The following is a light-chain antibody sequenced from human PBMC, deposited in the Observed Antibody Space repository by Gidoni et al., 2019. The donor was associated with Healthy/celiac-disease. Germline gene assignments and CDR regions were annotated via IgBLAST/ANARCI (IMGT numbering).Light chain of an antibody. CDR2: GAS. V-gene: IGKV3-20*01. Sequence: EIVLTQYPGTLSLSPGERATLSCRASQSVSSSYLAWYQQKPGQAPRLLIYGASSRATGIPDRFSGSGSGTDFTLTISRLEPEDFAVYYCQQYGSSPLFIFGPGTKVDIK. J-gene: IGKJ3*01. CDR3: QQYGSSPLFI. CDR1: QSVSSSY.